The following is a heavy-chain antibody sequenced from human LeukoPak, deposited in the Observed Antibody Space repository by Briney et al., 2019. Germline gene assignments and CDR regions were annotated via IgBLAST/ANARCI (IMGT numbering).Heavy chain of an antibody. D-gene: IGHD2/OR15-2a*01. CDR3: ARRNTADASIDF. J-gene: IGHJ4*02. Sequence: SETLSLTRTVSGGSIRNYYWSWIRQPPGKGLEWIGDIFYSGGSTNYNPSLKSRLTMSLDTSKNQFSLKLTSVTAADTAMYYCARRNTADASIDFWGQGTLVTASS. CDR2: IFYSGGST. CDR1: GGSIRNYY. V-gene: IGHV4-59*08.